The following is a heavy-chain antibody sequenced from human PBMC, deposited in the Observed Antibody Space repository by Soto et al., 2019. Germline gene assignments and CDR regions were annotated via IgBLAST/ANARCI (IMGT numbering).Heavy chain of an antibody. CDR2: IIPIFGTA. J-gene: IGHJ4*02. D-gene: IGHD3-22*01. CDR1: GGTFSSYA. Sequence: GASVKVSCKASGGTFSSYAISWVRQAPGQGLEWMGGIIPIFGTANYAQKFQGRVTITADESTSTAYMELRSLRSDDTAVYYCARVIYDSSGYIPYYFDYWGQGTLVTVSS. CDR3: ARVIYDSSGYIPYYFDY. V-gene: IGHV1-69*13.